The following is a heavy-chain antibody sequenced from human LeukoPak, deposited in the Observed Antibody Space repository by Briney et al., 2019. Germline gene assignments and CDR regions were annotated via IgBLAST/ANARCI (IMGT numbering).Heavy chain of an antibody. V-gene: IGHV3-23*01. CDR3: AKDANYVWGSYRPWDYFDY. Sequence: PGGSLRLSCAASGFTFSSYAMSWVRQAPGKGLEWVSAISGSGGSTYYADSVKGRFTISRDNSKNTLYLQMNSLRAEDTAVYYCAKDANYVWGSYRPWDYFDYWGQGTLVTVSS. D-gene: IGHD3-16*02. CDR2: ISGSGGST. CDR1: GFTFSSYA. J-gene: IGHJ4*02.